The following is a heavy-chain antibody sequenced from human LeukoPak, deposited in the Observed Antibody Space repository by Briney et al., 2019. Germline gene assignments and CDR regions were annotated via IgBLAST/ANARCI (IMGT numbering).Heavy chain of an antibody. CDR1: GGSISSGDYY. D-gene: IGHD3-10*01. V-gene: IGHV4-30-4*01. Sequence: SQTLSLTCTVSGGSISSGDYYWSWIRQPPGKGLEWIGYIYYSGSTYYNPSLKSRVTISVDTSKNQFSLKLSSVTAADTAVYYCARDLRKYYYGSGSYYGFDYWGRGTLVTVSS. CDR2: IYYSGST. J-gene: IGHJ4*02. CDR3: ARDLRKYYYGSGSYYGFDY.